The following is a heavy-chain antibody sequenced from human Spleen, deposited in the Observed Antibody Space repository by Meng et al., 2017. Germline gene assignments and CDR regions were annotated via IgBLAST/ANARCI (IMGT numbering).Heavy chain of an antibody. Sequence: GESLKISCAASGFTFSSYAMHWVRQAPGKGLEWVAVISYDGSNKYYADSVKGRFTISRDNSKNTLYLQMNSLRAEDTAVYYCARGLLGYCSGGSCYSVGYWGQGTLVTVSS. V-gene: IGHV3-30*04. CDR2: ISYDGSNK. J-gene: IGHJ4*02. CDR1: GFTFSSYA. D-gene: IGHD2-15*01. CDR3: ARGLLGYCSGGSCYSVGY.